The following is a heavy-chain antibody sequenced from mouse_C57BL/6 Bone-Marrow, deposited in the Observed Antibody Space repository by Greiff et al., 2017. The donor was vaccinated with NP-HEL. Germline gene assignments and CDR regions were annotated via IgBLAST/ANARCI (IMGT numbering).Heavy chain of an antibody. J-gene: IGHJ3*01. CDR2: ISNGGGST. D-gene: IGHD3-2*02. Sequence: EVMLVESGGGLVQPGGSLKLSCAASGFTFSDYYMYWVRQTPEKRLEWVAYISNGGGSTYYPDTVKGRFTISRDNAKNTLYLQMSRLKSEDTAMYYCARPLDSSGFPWFAYWGQGTLVTVSA. CDR3: ARPLDSSGFPWFAY. V-gene: IGHV5-12*01. CDR1: GFTFSDYY.